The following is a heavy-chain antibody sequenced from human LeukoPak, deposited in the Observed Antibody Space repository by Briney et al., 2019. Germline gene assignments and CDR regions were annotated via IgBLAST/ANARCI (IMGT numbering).Heavy chain of an antibody. CDR1: GYTFTSYD. J-gene: IGHJ4*02. D-gene: IGHD6-19*01. CDR2: MNPNSGNT. CDR3: SIPMYSSGWSGDY. V-gene: IGHV1-8*01. Sequence: DSVKVSCKASGYTFTSYDINWVRHATGQGLEWMGWMNPNSGNTGYAQKFQGRVTMTRNTSISTAYMELSSLRSENTAVYYCSIPMYSSGWSGDYWGQGTLVTVSS.